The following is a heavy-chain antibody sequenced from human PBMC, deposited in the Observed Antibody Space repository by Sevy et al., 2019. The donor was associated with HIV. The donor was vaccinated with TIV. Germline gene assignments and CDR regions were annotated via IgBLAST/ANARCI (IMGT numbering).Heavy chain of an antibody. CDR2: IRSKANSYAT. D-gene: IGHD2-15*01. CDR3: TTSARDIVVVVAANPYGMDV. V-gene: IGHV3-73*01. Sequence: GSLRLSCAASGFTFSGSAMHWVRQASGKGLEWVGRIRSKANSYATAYAASVKGRFTISRDDSKNTAYLQMNSLKTEDTAVYYCTTSARDIVVVVAANPYGMDVWGQGTTVTVSS. CDR1: GFTFSGSA. J-gene: IGHJ6*02.